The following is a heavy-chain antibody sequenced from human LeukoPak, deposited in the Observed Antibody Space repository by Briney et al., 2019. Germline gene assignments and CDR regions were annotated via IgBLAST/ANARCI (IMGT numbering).Heavy chain of an antibody. D-gene: IGHD2-21*01. CDR2: IPYDGSNK. Sequence: PGGSLRLSCAASGFTFSNYGMHWVRQAPGKGLEWVAFIPYDGSNKYSADSLQGRLTISRDNSMNTLYLQMSSLRAEDTARYYCAKDICGGNCYPHGGYWGQGTLVTVSS. V-gene: IGHV3-30*02. CDR3: AKDICGGNCYPHGGY. CDR1: GFTFSNYG. J-gene: IGHJ4*02.